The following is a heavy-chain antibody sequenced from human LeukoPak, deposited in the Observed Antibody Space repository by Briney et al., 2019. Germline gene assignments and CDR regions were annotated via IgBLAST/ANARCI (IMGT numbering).Heavy chain of an antibody. D-gene: IGHD5-18*01. J-gene: IGHJ4*02. CDR3: ARAYNYGVTYFDY. CDR2: ISSSGSTI. V-gene: IGHV3-48*03. CDR1: GFTFSSYE. Sequence: GGSLRLSCAASGFTFSSYEMNWVRQAPGKGLEWVSYISSSGSTIYYADSVKGRFTISRDDSKNTLYLQMNSLRAEDTAVYYCARAYNYGVTYFDYWGQGTLVTVSS.